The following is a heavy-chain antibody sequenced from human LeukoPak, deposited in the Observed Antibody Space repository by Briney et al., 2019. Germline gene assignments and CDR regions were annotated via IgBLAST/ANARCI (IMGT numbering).Heavy chain of an antibody. V-gene: IGHV3-23*01. CDR3: AKVANNFWSGLDY. J-gene: IGHJ4*02. Sequence: GGSLRLSCAASGFTFSSYAMSWVRQAPGKGLEWVSAISGSGGSTYYADSVKGRFTISRDNSKSTLYLQMNSLRAEDTAIYYCAKVANNFWSGLDYWGQGALVTVSP. D-gene: IGHD3-3*01. CDR1: GFTFSSYA. CDR2: ISGSGGST.